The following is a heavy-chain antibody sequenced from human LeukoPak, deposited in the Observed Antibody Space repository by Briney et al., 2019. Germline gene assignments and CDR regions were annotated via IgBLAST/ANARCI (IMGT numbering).Heavy chain of an antibody. Sequence: ASVKVSCKASGYTFTGYYMHWVRQAPGQGLEWMGWINPNSGGTNYAQKFQGRVTMTRDTPISTAYMEPSSLRYDDTAVYYCATNILVRDIINWFDPWGQGTLVTVSS. CDR2: INPNSGGT. J-gene: IGHJ5*02. CDR1: GYTFTGYY. V-gene: IGHV1-2*02. CDR3: ATNILVRDIINWFDP. D-gene: IGHD3-10*01.